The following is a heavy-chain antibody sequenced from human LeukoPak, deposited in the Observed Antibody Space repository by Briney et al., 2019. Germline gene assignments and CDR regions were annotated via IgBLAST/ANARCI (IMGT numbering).Heavy chain of an antibody. CDR2: INGRGDYI. CDR1: GXTFSGYS. V-gene: IGHV3-21*01. J-gene: IGHJ5*02. D-gene: IGHD3-10*01. CDR3: SRDHNFFDSGRWFAP. Sequence: PAGTLRLSCAVSGXTFSGYSLNWVRQAPGKGLEWVSYINGRGDYIHYAYSVKRRFTLPTDNGNNSLYLQMNSLIPDDTAVYYCSRDHNFFDSGRWFAPWLPGALVTVSS.